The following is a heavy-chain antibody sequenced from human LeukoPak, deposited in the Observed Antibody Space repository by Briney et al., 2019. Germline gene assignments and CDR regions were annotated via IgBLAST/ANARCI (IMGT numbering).Heavy chain of an antibody. CDR2: IKQDGSEK. V-gene: IGHV3-7*01. J-gene: IGHJ4*02. CDR3: ARVSYYYDSSGYWGEEPNFDY. D-gene: IGHD3-22*01. CDR1: GFTFSSYW. Sequence: PGGSLRLSCAASGFTFSSYWMSWVRQAPGKGLEWVANIKQDGSEKYYVDSVKGRFTISRDNAKNSLYLQMNSLRAEDTAVYYCARVSYYYDSSGYWGEEPNFDYWGQRTLVTVSS.